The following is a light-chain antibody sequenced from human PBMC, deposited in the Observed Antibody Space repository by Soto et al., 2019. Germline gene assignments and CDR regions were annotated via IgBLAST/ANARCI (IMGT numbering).Light chain of an antibody. V-gene: IGKV1-9*01. J-gene: IGKJ2*01. CDR1: QGISTY. Sequence: DIQLTQSPPFLSTSVGDRVTITCRASQGISTYLAWYQQKPGKAPKLLIYGAFTLQSGVPSRFSGSGSGTEFTLTISSLQPEDFATYYCQQLNSYPMYTFGQGTKLEIK. CDR3: QQLNSYPMYT. CDR2: GAF.